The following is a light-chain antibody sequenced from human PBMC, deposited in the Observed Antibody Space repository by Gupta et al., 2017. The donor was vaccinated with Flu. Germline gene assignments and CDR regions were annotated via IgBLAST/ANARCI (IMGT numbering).Light chain of an antibody. J-gene: IGKJ3*01. V-gene: IGKV4-1*01. CDR1: QSVLYSSNNKNY. CDR3: HQDDGTPFT. Sequence: DIVMTQSPDSLAVSLGERATINCMSSQSVLYSSNNKNYLAWYQQKPGQPPKLLIYWASTRESGVPDRFSGSGSGTDFTLTISSLQAEDVAVYFCHQDDGTPFTFGPGTKVDIK. CDR2: WAS.